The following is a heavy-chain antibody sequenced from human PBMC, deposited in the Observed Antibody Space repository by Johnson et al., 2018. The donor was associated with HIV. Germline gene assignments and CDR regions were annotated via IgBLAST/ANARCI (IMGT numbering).Heavy chain of an antibody. CDR1: GFTFSSYG. Sequence: QVQLVEAGGGVVQPGGSLRLSCAASGFTFSSYGMHWFRQAPGKGLEWVAFIRDDGINKYYADSVKGRLTISRDNSKNTLYLQMNSLGAGDTAVYYCAKDQHGPLVPTVMRDDAFDIWGQGTMVTVSS. CDR3: AKDQHGPLVPTVMRDDAFDI. CDR2: IRDDGINK. D-gene: IGHD5-12*01. J-gene: IGHJ3*02. V-gene: IGHV3-30*02.